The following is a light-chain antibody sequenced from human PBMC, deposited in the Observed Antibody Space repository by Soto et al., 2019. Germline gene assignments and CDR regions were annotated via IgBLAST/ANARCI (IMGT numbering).Light chain of an antibody. CDR1: QSISSNY. Sequence: EIVLTQSPGTLSVSPGERATLSCRASQSISSNYLAWYQQKPGQAPSLLIYGASSMATGIRDRFSGSGSGTVFTLSISSLEPEDSAIYYCQQYGSWTFGQGTKVEI. V-gene: IGKV3-20*01. J-gene: IGKJ1*01. CDR2: GAS. CDR3: QQYGSWT.